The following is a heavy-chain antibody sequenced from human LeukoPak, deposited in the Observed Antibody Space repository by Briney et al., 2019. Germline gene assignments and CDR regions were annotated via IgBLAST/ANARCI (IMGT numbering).Heavy chain of an antibody. D-gene: IGHD3-22*01. CDR2: IFYNGNT. Sequence: SETLSLTCTVSGGSISIGGYYWSWIRQHPGKGLEWIGYIFYNGNTYYNPSLKSRLTISGDTSENQFSLKLSSVTAADTAVYYCVRNFDSYNTFDIWGQGTMVTVSS. CDR1: GGSISIGGYY. CDR3: VRNFDSYNTFDI. J-gene: IGHJ3*02. V-gene: IGHV4-31*03.